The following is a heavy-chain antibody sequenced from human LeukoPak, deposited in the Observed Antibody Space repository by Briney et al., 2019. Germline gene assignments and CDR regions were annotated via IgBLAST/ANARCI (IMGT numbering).Heavy chain of an antibody. J-gene: IGHJ4*02. V-gene: IGHV3-53*01. CDR3: AKGYYGSGSYYSLPTYFDY. D-gene: IGHD3-10*01. CDR2: IYRGGST. CDR1: GFTVSSNY. Sequence: TGGSLRLSCAASGFTVSSNYMSWVRQAPGKGLEWVSVIYRGGSTYYADSVKGRFTISRDNSKNTLYLQMNSLRAEDTAVYYCAKGYYGSGSYYSLPTYFDYWGQGTLVTVSS.